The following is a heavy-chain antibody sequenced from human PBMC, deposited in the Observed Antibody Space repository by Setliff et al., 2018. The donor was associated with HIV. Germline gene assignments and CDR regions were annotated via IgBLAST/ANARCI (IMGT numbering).Heavy chain of an antibody. CDR3: ARRLYYYDSSGRNYDAFDI. D-gene: IGHD3-22*01. J-gene: IGHJ3*02. CDR1: GDSISSGGYY. CDR2: IYYSGTT. Sequence: PSETLSLTCTVSGDSISSGGYYWSWIRQHPGKGLEWIGYIYYSGTTNYNPSLKSRVTISVDTSKNQFSLKLSSVTAADTAVYYCARRLYYYDSSGRNYDAFDIWGQGTMVTVSS. V-gene: IGHV4-61*08.